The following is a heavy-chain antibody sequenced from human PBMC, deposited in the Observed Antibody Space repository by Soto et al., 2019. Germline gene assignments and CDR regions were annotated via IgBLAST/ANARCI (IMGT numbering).Heavy chain of an antibody. Sequence: VQLVESGGGVVQPGRSLRLSCAASGLTFTNHAMHWVRQAPGRGLEWVAVISYDGSSEYYTDSVKGRVTFSRDKSKNKLFLQTNTVRPVDTVVYYCARGVSIAHPHAGFDIRGQGTMVIVSS. CDR1: GLTFTNHA. CDR2: ISYDGSSE. V-gene: IGHV3-30-3*01. CDR3: ARGVSIAHPHAGFDI. J-gene: IGHJ3*02. D-gene: IGHD6-6*01.